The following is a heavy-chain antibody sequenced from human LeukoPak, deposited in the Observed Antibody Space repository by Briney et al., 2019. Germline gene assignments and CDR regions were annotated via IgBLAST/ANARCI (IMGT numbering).Heavy chain of an antibody. V-gene: IGHV3-7*01. CDR1: GFTFSVSW. J-gene: IGHJ4*02. CDR3: ARDPAYGALDY. D-gene: IGHD4-17*01. Sequence: GGSLRLSCVASGFTFSVSWMTWVRQAPGRGLEWVGNIDPDGNTKNYVDSVKGRFTFCRDNARSSLYLQMNNLRGEDTGVYYCARDPAYGALDYWGQGTLVTVSS. CDR2: IDPDGNTK.